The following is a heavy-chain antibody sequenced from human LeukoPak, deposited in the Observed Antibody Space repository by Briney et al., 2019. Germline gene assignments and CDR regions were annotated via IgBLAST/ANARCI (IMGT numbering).Heavy chain of an antibody. D-gene: IGHD6-13*01. CDR3: ARDEPYSSSWYGGTY. CDR1: GFTFSSYA. Sequence: PGGSLRLSCAASGFTFSSYAMSWVRQAPGKGLEWVSAISGSGGSTYYADSVKGRFTISRDNSKNTLYLQMNSLRAEDTAVYYCARDEPYSSSWYGGTYWGQGTLVTVSS. J-gene: IGHJ4*02. V-gene: IGHV3-23*01. CDR2: ISGSGGST.